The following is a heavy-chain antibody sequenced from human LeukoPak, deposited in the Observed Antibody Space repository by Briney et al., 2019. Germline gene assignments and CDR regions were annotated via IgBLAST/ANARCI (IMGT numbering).Heavy chain of an antibody. V-gene: IGHV3-74*01. J-gene: IGHJ4*02. CDR3: ARDLDYGDSPRG. Sequence: GGSLRLSCAASGFSFNTNWMHWVRQAPGKGLVWVSRIKGDGSDTSYADFVKGRFTISRDNAKNTVYLQMNSLRAEDTAVYYCARDLDYGDSPRGWGQGTLVTVSS. CDR1: GFSFNTNW. CDR2: IKGDGSDT. D-gene: IGHD4-17*01.